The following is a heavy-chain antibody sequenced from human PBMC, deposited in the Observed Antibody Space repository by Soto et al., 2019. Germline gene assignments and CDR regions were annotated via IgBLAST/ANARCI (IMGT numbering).Heavy chain of an antibody. D-gene: IGHD4-17*01. CDR1: GGSISSRSYY. J-gene: IGHJ6*02. CDR2: MYYSGST. CDR3: AADTVTLYYYYDGMDV. V-gene: IGHV4-39*01. Sequence: QLQLQESGPGLVKPSETLSLTCAVSGGSISSRSYYWGWIRQPPGKGLEWIGSMYYSGSTYYNPSLKSRVTISVDTSKNQFSLKLSSVTAADTAVYYCAADTVTLYYYYDGMDVWGQGTTVTVSS.